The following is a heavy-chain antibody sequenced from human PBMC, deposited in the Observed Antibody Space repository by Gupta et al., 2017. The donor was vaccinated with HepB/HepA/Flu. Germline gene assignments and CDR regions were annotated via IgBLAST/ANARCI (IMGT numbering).Heavy chain of an antibody. V-gene: IGHV3-23*01. CDR1: AFPFRGYA. CDR2: ISGSGGST. CDR3: AKKDGAAAGLFDP. J-gene: IGHJ5*02. D-gene: IGHD6-13*01. Sequence: EVPLLESVGGLVQPGGVLRLSCSASAFPFRGYAISWLRQAPGKGLEWVSAISGSGGSTYYADSVKGRFTISRDNSKNTLYLQMNSLRAEDTAVYYCAKKDGAAAGLFDPWGQGTLVTVSS.